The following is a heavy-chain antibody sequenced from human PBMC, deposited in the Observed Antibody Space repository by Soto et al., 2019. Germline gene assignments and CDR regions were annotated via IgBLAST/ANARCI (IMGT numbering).Heavy chain of an antibody. J-gene: IGHJ4*02. CDR2: INESGST. V-gene: IGHV4-34*01. CDR1: GQSFSGHS. Sequence: QVQLQQWGAGLVKPSETLSLSCAVYGQSFSGHSWAWIRQPPGKGLEWIGEINESGSTYYNPSLKSRVTMSTDTAKDQFSLELSSVSAADTAAYFCARGSGIVALPGELEEVNYDYWGQGTLVNVSS. D-gene: IGHD1-1*01. CDR3: ARGSGIVALPGELEEVNYDY.